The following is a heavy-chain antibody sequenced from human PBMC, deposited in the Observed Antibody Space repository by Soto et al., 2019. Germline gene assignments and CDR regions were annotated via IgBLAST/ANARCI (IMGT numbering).Heavy chain of an antibody. D-gene: IGHD1-1*01. V-gene: IGHV4-34*01. CDR2: INHSGST. CDR3: ASPRRNRFYYFDY. Sequence: PSETLSLTCAVYGGSFSGYYWSWIRQPPGKGLEWIGEINHSGSTNYNPSLKSRVTISVDTSKNQFSLKLSSATAADTAVYYCASPRRNRFYYFDYWGQGTLVTVSS. CDR1: GGSFSGYY. J-gene: IGHJ4*02.